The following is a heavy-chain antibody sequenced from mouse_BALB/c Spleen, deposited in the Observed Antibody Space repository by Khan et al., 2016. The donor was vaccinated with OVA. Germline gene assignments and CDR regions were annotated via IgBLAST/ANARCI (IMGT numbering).Heavy chain of an antibody. Sequence: QVQLQQSGPGLVAPSQSLSITCTVSGFSLTSYGVHWVRQPPGKGLEWLGVIWTGGSTNYNSALMSRLSISKDNSKSQVFLKMNILQTDDTAMYYCARYYGNYGWYFDVWGAGTTVTVSS. CDR3: ARYYGNYGWYFDV. CDR1: GFSLTSYG. CDR2: IWTGGST. V-gene: IGHV2-9*02. D-gene: IGHD2-1*01. J-gene: IGHJ1*01.